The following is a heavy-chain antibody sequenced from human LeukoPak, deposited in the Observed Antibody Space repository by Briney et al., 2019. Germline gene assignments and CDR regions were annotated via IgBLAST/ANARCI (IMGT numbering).Heavy chain of an antibody. CDR1: GYTFTGYY. V-gene: IGHV1-2*02. CDR2: INPNSGGT. J-gene: IGHJ4*02. D-gene: IGHD3-22*01. CDR3: AAGQYYYDSSGYSSGDY. Sequence: ASVKVSCKASGYTFTGYYMHWVRQAPGQGLEWMGWINPNSGGTNYAQKFQGRVTITRDMSTSTAYMELSSLRSEDTAVYYCAAGQYYYDSSGYSSGDYWGQGTLVTVSS.